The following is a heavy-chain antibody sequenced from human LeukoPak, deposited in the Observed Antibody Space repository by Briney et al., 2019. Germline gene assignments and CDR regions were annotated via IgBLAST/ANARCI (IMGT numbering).Heavy chain of an antibody. J-gene: IGHJ4*02. V-gene: IGHV3-53*01. CDR3: ARTRRVPDAMFDY. CDR1: GFTVSSNY. Sequence: GGSLRLSCAASGFTVSSNYMTWVRQAPGKGLEWVSLIYAGGSTYYADSVKGRFTISRDNSKNTLYLQMNSLRAEDTAVYYCARTRRVPDAMFDYWGQGTLVTVSP. D-gene: IGHD2-2*01. CDR2: IYAGGST.